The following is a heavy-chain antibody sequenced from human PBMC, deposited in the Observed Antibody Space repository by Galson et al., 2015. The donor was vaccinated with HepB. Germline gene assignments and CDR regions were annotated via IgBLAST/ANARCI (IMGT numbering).Heavy chain of an antibody. V-gene: IGHV1-18*01. J-gene: IGHJ4*02. CDR3: AREPNSLQSEDPDRFDY. CDR2: ISTYSGNT. Sequence: SVKVSCKASGYIFTSYGFSWVRQAPGQGLEWMGWISTYSGNTRYVQKLQGRFTMTTDTSTSTAYMELRGLLSDDTAVYYCAREPNSLQSEDPDRFDYWGQGTLVTVSS. D-gene: IGHD4-23*01. CDR1: GYIFTSYG.